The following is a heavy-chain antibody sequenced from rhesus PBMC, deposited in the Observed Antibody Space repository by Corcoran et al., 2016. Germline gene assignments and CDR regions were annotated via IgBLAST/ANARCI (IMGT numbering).Heavy chain of an antibody. CDR3: ARYSSGWFYDY. CDR2: INGNSGST. CDR1: GGSFSSYW. V-gene: IGHV4-80*01. J-gene: IGHJ4*01. Sequence: QVQLQESGPGLVKPSETLSLTCAVSGGSFSSYWWSWIRQPPGKGLEWIGEINGNSGSTNYNPSLHSPVTISKDASKNQFALKLSSVTAADTAVYYCARYSSGWFYDYWGQGVLVTVSS. D-gene: IGHD6-31*01.